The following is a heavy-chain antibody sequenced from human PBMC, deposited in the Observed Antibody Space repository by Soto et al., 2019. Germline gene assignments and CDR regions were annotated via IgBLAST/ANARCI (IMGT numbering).Heavy chain of an antibody. V-gene: IGHV3-30*18. J-gene: IGHJ4*02. D-gene: IGHD2-8*01. Sequence: QVQLVESGGGVVQPGTSLRLSCAASGFSFSDHGMHWVRQAPGKGLEWVTVISFDGSNKYYTGSVKCRFTISRDNSKNTVYLQMNSLRVEDMAVYYCANAGYLAYASIKAYWGQGTLVTVSS. CDR3: ANAGYLAYASIKAY. CDR2: ISFDGSNK. CDR1: GFSFSDHG.